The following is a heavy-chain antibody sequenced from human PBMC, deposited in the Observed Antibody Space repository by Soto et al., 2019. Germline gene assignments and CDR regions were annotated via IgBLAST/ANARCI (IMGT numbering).Heavy chain of an antibody. Sequence: PGESLKISCKGSGYTFTSYWIAWVRQMPGKGLEWMGLISPGDSDTRYSPSFQGQVTISADKYMNTAYLQWSSLKASDTAMYYSENRENSHEYFDFWGQGTGVTVSS. J-gene: IGHJ4*02. CDR3: ENRENSHEYFDF. V-gene: IGHV5-51*01. CDR2: ISPGDSDT. D-gene: IGHD4-4*01. CDR1: GYTFTSYW.